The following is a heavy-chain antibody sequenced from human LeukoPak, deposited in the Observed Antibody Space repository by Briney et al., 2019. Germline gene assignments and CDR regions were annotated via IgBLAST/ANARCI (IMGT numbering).Heavy chain of an antibody. V-gene: IGHV3-7*01. CDR2: IKQDGSEK. J-gene: IGHJ3*02. CDR1: GFTFSSYW. D-gene: IGHD2-21*02. Sequence: GGSLRLSCAASGFTFSSYWMSWVRQAPGKGLEWVANIKQDGSEKYYVDSVKGRFTISRDNAKNSLYLQMNSLRAEDTAVYYCARDQVVVVTAIDTDAFDIWGQGTMVTVSS. CDR3: ARDQVVVVTAIDTDAFDI.